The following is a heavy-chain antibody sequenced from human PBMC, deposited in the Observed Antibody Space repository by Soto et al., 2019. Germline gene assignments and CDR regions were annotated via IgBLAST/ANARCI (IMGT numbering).Heavy chain of an antibody. CDR1: GYTFTGYY. CDR2: INPNSGGT. V-gene: IGHV1-2*04. J-gene: IGHJ5*02. D-gene: IGHD5-18*01. CDR3: ARGVDTAMGNWFDP. Sequence: ASVKVSCKASGYTFTGYYMHWVRQAPGQGLEWMGWINPNSGGTNYAQKFQGWVTMTRDTSISTAYMELSRLRSDDTAVYYCARGVDTAMGNWFDPWGQGTLVTVSS.